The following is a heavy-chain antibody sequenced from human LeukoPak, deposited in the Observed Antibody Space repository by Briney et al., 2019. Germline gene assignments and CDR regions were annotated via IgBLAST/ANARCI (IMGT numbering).Heavy chain of an antibody. Sequence: PGGSLRLSCAASGFTVSTNYMSWVRQAPGKGLEWVSVIYSGGSTYYADSVRGRFTISRDNSKNTLYLQMNSLRAEDTAVYYCARDFYESYGYRGDYYYYMDVWGKGTTVTISS. D-gene: IGHD3-22*01. CDR3: ARDFYESYGYRGDYYYYMDV. CDR1: GFTVSTNY. V-gene: IGHV3-66*01. J-gene: IGHJ6*03. CDR2: IYSGGST.